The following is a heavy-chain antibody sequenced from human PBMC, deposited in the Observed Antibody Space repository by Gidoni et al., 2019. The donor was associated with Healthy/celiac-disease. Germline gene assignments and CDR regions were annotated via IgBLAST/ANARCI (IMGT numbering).Heavy chain of an antibody. V-gene: IGHV4-34*01. CDR2: INHRGST. Sequence: QVQLQQWGAGLLQPSETLSLTCAVYGGSFSGYYWSCIRQPPGKVLEGIVEINHRGSTNYNPSLKSRFTISVDTSKNKFSLKLSSVTAADTAVYYCARGRRYDFWSVNAPFDYWGQGTLVTVSS. CDR1: GGSFSGYY. CDR3: ARGRRYDFWSVNAPFDY. J-gene: IGHJ4*02. D-gene: IGHD3-3*01.